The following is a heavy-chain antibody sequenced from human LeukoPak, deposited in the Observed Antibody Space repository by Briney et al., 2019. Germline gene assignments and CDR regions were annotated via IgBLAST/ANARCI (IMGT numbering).Heavy chain of an antibody. CDR2: ISWDGGST. V-gene: IGHV3-43D*03. CDR3: AKADYGDYVIDY. D-gene: IGHD4-17*01. Sequence: GGSLRLSCAASGFTFDDYAMHWVRQAPGKGLEWVSLISWDGGSTYYADSVKGRFTISSDNSKNSLYLQMNSLRAEDTALYYCAKADYGDYVIDYWGQGTLVTVSS. J-gene: IGHJ4*02. CDR1: GFTFDDYA.